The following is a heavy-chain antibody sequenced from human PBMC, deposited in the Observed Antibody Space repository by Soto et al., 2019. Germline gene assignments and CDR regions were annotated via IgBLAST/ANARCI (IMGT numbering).Heavy chain of an antibody. CDR2: IIPIFGTA. J-gene: IGHJ6*02. V-gene: IGHV1-69*01. D-gene: IGHD5-18*01. CDR3: AVSGYSYGQLYYYYGMDV. CDR1: GGTFSSYA. Sequence: QVQLVQSGAEVKKPGSSVKVSCKASGGTFSSYAISWVRQAPGQGLEWMGGIIPIFGTANYAQKFQGRVTITADESTSTAYMGLSRLRSEDTAVYYCAVSGYSYGQLYYYYGMDVWGQGTTVTVSS.